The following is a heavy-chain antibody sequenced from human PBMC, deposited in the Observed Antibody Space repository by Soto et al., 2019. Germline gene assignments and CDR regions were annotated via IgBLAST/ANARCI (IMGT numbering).Heavy chain of an antibody. Sequence: QVQLVESGGGVVQPGRSLRLSCAASGFTFSSYGMHWVRQAPGKGLEWVAVIWYDGSNKYYADSVKGRFTISRDNSKNTLYLQMNSLRAEDTAVYYCARERAYYYGSGSAMDVWGQGPTVTVSS. V-gene: IGHV3-33*01. CDR3: ARERAYYYGSGSAMDV. CDR1: GFTFSSYG. D-gene: IGHD3-10*01. CDR2: IWYDGSNK. J-gene: IGHJ6*02.